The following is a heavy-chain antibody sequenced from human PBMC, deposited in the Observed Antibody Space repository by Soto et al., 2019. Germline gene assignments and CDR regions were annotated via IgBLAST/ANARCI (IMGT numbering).Heavy chain of an antibody. CDR2: MNPNSGNT. CDR1: GYTFTSYD. V-gene: IGHV1-8*01. J-gene: IGHJ5*02. Sequence: QVQLVQSGAEVKKPGASVKVSCKASGYTFTSYDINWVRQATGQGLEWMGWMNPNSGNTGYAQKFQGRVTMTRNTTISTAYMEVSSLRSEDTGVYYCARLGFWSGYYSNGFDPWGQGTLVTVSS. CDR3: ARLGFWSGYYSNGFDP. D-gene: IGHD3-3*01.